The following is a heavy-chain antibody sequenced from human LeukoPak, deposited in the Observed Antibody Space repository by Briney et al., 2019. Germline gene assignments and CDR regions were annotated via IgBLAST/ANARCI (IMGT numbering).Heavy chain of an antibody. CDR1: GYTFTGYY. CDR2: INPNSGGT. V-gene: IGHV1-2*02. D-gene: IGHD3-10*01. J-gene: IGHJ4*02. Sequence: ASVKVSCKASGYTFTGYYMHWVRQAPGQGLDWMGSINPNSGGTNYAPDFQGRVTMTRETSFGTAYMELRRLRSDDTAVYYCARCPTHEWYYGSGSYYERDYWGQGTLVTVSS. CDR3: ARCPTHEWYYGSGSYYERDY.